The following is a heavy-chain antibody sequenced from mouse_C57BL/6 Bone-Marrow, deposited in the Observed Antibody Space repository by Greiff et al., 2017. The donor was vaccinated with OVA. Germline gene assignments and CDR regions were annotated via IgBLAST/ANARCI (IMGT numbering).Heavy chain of an antibody. CDR2: ISNGGGST. CDR1: GFTFSDYY. V-gene: IGHV5-12*01. D-gene: IGHD1-1*01. CDR3: ARHYCGWYFDV. Sequence: EVKLVESGGGLVQPGGSLKLSCAASGFTFSDYYMYWVRQTPEKRLEWVAYISNGGGSTYYPDPVKGRFTISRDNAKNTLYLQRSRVKSEDTAMYYCARHYCGWYFDVWGTGTTVTVSS. J-gene: IGHJ1*03.